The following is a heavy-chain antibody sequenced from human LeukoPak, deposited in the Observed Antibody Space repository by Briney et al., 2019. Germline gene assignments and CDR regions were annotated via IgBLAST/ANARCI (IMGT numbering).Heavy chain of an antibody. CDR3: ARGGYCSSTSCYDENAFGI. CDR1: GGSISSGGYS. Sequence: PSQTLSLTCAVSGGSISSGGYSWSWIRQPPGKGLEWIGYIYHSGSTYYNPSLKSRVTISVDRSKNQFSLKLSSVTAADTAVYYCARGGYCSSTSCYDENAFGIWGQGTMVTVSS. V-gene: IGHV4-30-2*01. CDR2: IYHSGST. J-gene: IGHJ3*02. D-gene: IGHD2-2*01.